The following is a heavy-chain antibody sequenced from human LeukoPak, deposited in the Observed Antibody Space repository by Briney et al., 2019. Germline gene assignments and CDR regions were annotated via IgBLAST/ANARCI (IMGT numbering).Heavy chain of an antibody. V-gene: IGHV3-7*01. Sequence: GGSLRLSCAASGFMFSSNWMSWVRLAPGKGLEWVANIKEDGTETYYVDSVKGRFTISRDNAKNSLYLQMNSLRAEDTAVYYCARAMDVWGQGTTVTVSS. CDR1: GFMFSSNW. CDR2: IKEDGTET. J-gene: IGHJ6*02. CDR3: ARAMDV.